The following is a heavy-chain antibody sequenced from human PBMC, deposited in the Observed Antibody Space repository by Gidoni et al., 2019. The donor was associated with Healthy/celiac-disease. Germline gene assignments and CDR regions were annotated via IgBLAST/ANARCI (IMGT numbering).Heavy chain of an antibody. V-gene: IGHV3-7*01. J-gene: IGHJ3*02. Sequence: EVQLVESGGGLVQPGGSLRLSCAASGFTLSSYWMSWVRQAPGKGLEWVANIKQDGSEKYYVDSVKGRFTISRDNAKNSLYLQMNSLRAEDTAVYYCARDLRDIVVVTAAFDIWGQGTMVTVSS. CDR2: IKQDGSEK. CDR3: ARDLRDIVVVTAAFDI. D-gene: IGHD2-21*02. CDR1: GFTLSSYW.